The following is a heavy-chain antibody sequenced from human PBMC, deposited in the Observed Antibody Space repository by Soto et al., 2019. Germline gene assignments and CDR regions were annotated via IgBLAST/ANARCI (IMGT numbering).Heavy chain of an antibody. D-gene: IGHD6-19*01. CDR2: ISYDGSNK. CDR1: GFTFSNYA. V-gene: IGHV3-30-3*01. J-gene: IGHJ4*02. CDR3: ARDYGGWYFDY. Sequence: GGSLRLSCAASGFTFSNYAMTWVRQAPGKGLEWVAVISYDGSNKYYADSVKGRFTISRDNSKNTLYLQMNSLRAEDTAVYYCARDYGGWYFDYWGQGTLVTVSS.